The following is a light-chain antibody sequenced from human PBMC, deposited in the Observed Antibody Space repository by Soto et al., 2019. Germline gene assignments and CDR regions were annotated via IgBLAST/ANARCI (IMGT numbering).Light chain of an antibody. V-gene: IGKV2-28*01. CDR3: MQAPHTPIT. Sequence: DIVMTQSPLSLPVTPGEPASISCRSSQSLLHSNGYNYLDWYLQKPGQSPQLLIYLGSNRASGVPDRFTGSESGTDFTLKISRVEAEDVGVYYCMQAPHTPITFGQGTRLEIK. J-gene: IGKJ5*01. CDR1: QSLLHSNGYNY. CDR2: LGS.